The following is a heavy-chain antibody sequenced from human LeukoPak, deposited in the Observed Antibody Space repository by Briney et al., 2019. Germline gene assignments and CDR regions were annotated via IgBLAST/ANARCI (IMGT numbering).Heavy chain of an antibody. J-gene: IGHJ4*02. CDR1: GYTFTDYY. D-gene: IGHD2-8*01. Sequence: ASVKVSCKASGYTFTDYYMEWVRQAPGQGLEWMGWINPNSGGTNYAQKFQGRVTMTRDTSISTAYTELSRLRSDDTAVYYCARVRSYCTNGVCYWDLDYWGQGTLVTVSS. CDR3: ARVRSYCTNGVCYWDLDY. CDR2: INPNSGGT. V-gene: IGHV1-2*02.